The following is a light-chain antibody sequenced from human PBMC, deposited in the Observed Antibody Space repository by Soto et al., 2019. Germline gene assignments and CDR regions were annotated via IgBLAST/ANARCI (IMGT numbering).Light chain of an antibody. V-gene: IGKV1-5*01. CDR1: QSISTW. Sequence: DIQMTQSPSTLSASVGDRVTITCRARQSISTWLAWYQQKPGKAPNLLIYDASSLESGVPSRFSGSGSGTEFTLTISSLQPDDFAIYYCQQYNRNPLTFGGGTKVDIK. J-gene: IGKJ4*01. CDR2: DAS. CDR3: QQYNRNPLT.